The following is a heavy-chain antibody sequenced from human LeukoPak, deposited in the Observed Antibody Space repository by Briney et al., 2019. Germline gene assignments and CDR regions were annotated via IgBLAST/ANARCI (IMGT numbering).Heavy chain of an antibody. V-gene: IGHV3-7*01. CDR2: IKPDEGEK. CDR3: VKDSWLPSSPAVAGLGD. D-gene: IGHD6-19*01. J-gene: IGHJ4*02. CDR1: GFTFSSYS. Sequence: GGSLRLSCAASGFTFSSYSMSWVRQAPGKGLEWVANIKPDEGEKYYVDSVKGRFTISRDNAKSSLYLQMNSLRAEDTAVYYCVKDSWLPSSPAVAGLGDWGQGTLVTVSS.